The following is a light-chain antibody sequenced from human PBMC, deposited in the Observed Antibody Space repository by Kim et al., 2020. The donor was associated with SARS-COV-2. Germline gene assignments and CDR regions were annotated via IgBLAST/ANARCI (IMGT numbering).Light chain of an antibody. CDR3: QQVNSYPIT. V-gene: IGKV1-9*01. CDR2: AAS. CDR1: QGISSY. J-gene: IGKJ5*01. Sequence: ASVGDRVTITCRASQGISSYLAWYQQKPGIAPNLLIYAASTLQSGVPSRFSGSGSGTEFTLTISSLQPEDFATYYCQQVNSYPITFGQGTRLEIK.